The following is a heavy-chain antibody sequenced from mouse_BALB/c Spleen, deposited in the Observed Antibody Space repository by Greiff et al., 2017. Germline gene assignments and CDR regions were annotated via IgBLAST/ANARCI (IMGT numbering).Heavy chain of an antibody. J-gene: IGHJ3*01. Sequence: EVQLVESGGGLVKPGGSLKLSCAASGFTFSSYAMSWVRQTPEKRLEWVASISSGGSTYYPDSVKGRFTISRDNARNILYLQMSSLRSEDTAMYYCARWELLQGFAYWGQGTLVTVSA. V-gene: IGHV5-6-5*01. CDR1: GFTFSSYA. D-gene: IGHD1-1*01. CDR3: ARWELLQGFAY. CDR2: ISSGGST.